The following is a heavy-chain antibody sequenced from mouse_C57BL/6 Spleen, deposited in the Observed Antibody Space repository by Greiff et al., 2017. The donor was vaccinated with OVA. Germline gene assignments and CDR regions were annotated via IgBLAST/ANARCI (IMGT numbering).Heavy chain of an antibody. D-gene: IGHD1-1*01. CDR3: ARITTVEDYAMDY. CDR1: GYTFTSYG. J-gene: IGHJ4*01. CDR2: IYPRSGNT. V-gene: IGHV1-81*01. Sequence: VHLVESGAELARPGASVKLSCKASGYTFTSYGISWVKQRTGQGLEWIGEIYPRSGNTYYNEKFKGKATLTADKSSSTAYMELRSLTSEDSAVYFCARITTVEDYAMDYWGQGTSVTVST.